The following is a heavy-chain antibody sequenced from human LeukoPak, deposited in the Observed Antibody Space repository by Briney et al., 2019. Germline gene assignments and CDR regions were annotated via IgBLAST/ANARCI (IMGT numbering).Heavy chain of an antibody. D-gene: IGHD3-10*01. V-gene: IGHV3-53*01. CDR1: GFTVNSKD. J-gene: IGHJ4*02. CDR2: LYTGGST. Sequence: GGSLRLSCAASGFTVNSKDMSWVRQAPGKGLDWVSILYTGGSTYYAVSVKGRFIISRDNSKNTLYLQMNSLKVEDTAVYYCARGRDRAWGQGTLVTVSS. CDR3: ARGRDRA.